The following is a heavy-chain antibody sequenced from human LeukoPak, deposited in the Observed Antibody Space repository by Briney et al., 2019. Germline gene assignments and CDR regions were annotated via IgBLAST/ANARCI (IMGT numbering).Heavy chain of an antibody. CDR3: ARAYSGTYGLGYYYMDV. D-gene: IGHD1-26*01. CDR2: ISDTGSTI. Sequence: PGGSLRLSCAASGFTFSSYELNWVRQAPGKGLEWVSYISDTGSTIYYADSVEGRFTISRDNAKNSLYLQMNSLRAEDTAVYYCARAYSGTYGLGYYYMDVWGKGTTVTISS. CDR1: GFTFSSYE. J-gene: IGHJ6*03. V-gene: IGHV3-48*03.